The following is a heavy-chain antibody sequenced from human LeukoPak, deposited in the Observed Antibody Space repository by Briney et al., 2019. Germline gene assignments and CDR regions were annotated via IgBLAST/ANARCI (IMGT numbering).Heavy chain of an antibody. Sequence: GGSLRLSCAASGFTFSSYGMHWVRQAPGKGLEWVAVISYDGSNKYYADSVKGRFTISRDNSKNTLYLQMNSLRAEDTAVYYCAKDSGNWFDPWGQGTLVTVSS. CDR2: ISYDGSNK. D-gene: IGHD3-10*01. CDR3: AKDSGNWFDP. J-gene: IGHJ5*02. CDR1: GFTFSSYG. V-gene: IGHV3-30*18.